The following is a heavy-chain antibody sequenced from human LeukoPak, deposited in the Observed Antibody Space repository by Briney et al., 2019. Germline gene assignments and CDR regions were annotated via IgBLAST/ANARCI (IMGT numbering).Heavy chain of an antibody. Sequence: GGSLRLSCAASGFTFSSYAMSWVRQAPGKGLEWVSAISGSGGSTYYADSVKGRFTISRDNSKNTLCLQMNSLRAEDTAVYYCAKAHCSGGSCYMYYFDYWGQGTLVTVSS. CDR1: GFTFSSYA. V-gene: IGHV3-23*01. J-gene: IGHJ4*02. CDR3: AKAHCSGGSCYMYYFDY. CDR2: ISGSGGST. D-gene: IGHD2-15*01.